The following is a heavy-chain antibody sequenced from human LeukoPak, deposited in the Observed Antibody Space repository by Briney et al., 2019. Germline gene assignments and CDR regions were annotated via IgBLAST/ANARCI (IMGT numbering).Heavy chain of an antibody. CDR2: LDESGRP. V-gene: IGHV4-39*07. J-gene: IGHJ6*03. Sequence: PSETLSLTCSVSGGSIRSGDHHWAWVRQPPGKGLEFIGSLDESGRPYYNRPLKSRVSISGDTSGKQFYLNLTSVTAADTAVYFCARDLGGYPFFMDVWGRGTTVIVSS. CDR1: GGSIRSGDHH. CDR3: ARDLGGYPFFMDV. D-gene: IGHD2-15*01.